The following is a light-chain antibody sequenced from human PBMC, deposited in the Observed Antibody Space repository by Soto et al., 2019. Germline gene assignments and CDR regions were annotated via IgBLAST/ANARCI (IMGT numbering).Light chain of an antibody. CDR1: QSVSSSY. J-gene: IGKJ1*01. CDR2: GAS. Sequence: EIVLTQSPGTLSLSPGERATLSCRASQSVSSSYLAWYQQKPGQAPRLLIYGASSRATGIPDRFSGSGSGTDFTLTIRRLEPEDFAVSYCQQYGSSPETFGQGTKVEIQ. V-gene: IGKV3-20*01. CDR3: QQYGSSPET.